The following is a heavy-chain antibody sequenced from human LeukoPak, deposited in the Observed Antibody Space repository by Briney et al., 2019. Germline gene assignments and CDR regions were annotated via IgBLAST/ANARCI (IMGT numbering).Heavy chain of an antibody. V-gene: IGHV3-48*01. J-gene: IGHJ1*01. D-gene: IGHD1-26*01. CDR2: ISSSSSTI. Sequence: GGSLRLSCAASGFTFSSYSMNWVRQAPGKGLEWVSYISSSSSTIYYADSVKGRFTISRDNAKNSLYLQMNSLRAEDTAVYYCARDVGSGSYRAEYFQHWGQGTLVTVSS. CDR1: GFTFSSYS. CDR3: ARDVGSGSYRAEYFQH.